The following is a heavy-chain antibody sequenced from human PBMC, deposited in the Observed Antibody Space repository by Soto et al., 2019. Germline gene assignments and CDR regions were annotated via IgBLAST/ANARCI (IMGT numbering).Heavy chain of an antibody. V-gene: IGHV3-74*03. D-gene: IGHD2-15*01. CDR3: ARHEFATVVAPRKAFDI. CDR2: ISDDGSST. Sequence: PGGSLRLSCAASGFTFSSYWMHWVRQAPGKGLVWVSRISDDGSSTTYADSVRGRFTISRDNAKNSLYLQMNSLRAEDTAIYYCARHEFATVVAPRKAFDIWGQGTKVTVSS. CDR1: GFTFSSYW. J-gene: IGHJ3*02.